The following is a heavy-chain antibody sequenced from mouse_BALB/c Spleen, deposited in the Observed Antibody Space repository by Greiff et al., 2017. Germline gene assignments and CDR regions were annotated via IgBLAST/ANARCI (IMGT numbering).Heavy chain of an antibody. CDR2: IYPGSGST. D-gene: IGHD4-1*01. V-gene: IGHV1S22*01. CDR1: GYTFTSYW. Sequence: QPGSELVRPGASVKLSCKASGYTFTSYWMHWVKQRHGQGLEWIGNIYPGSGSTNYDEKFKSKGTLTVDTSSSTAYMHLSSLTSEDSAVYYCTRDWDGAGMDYWGQGTSVTVSS. CDR3: TRDWDGAGMDY. J-gene: IGHJ4*01.